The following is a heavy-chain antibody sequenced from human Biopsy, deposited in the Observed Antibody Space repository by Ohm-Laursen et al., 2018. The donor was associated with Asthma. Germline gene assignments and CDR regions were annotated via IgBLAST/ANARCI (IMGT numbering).Heavy chain of an antibody. J-gene: IGHJ5*02. CDR1: PGPINDYY. V-gene: IGHV4-59*01. CDR3: ARATSTWSQSGPHFFDH. D-gene: IGHD6-13*01. Sequence: PPGTLSLTCTVSPGPINDYYWNWIRQFPGKGLEWIGYVHSSGSTRFNPSLKSRVTVSVDTSVDQVSLKLSSVSAADTAIYYCARATSTWSQSGPHFFDHWGPGTLVTVSS. CDR2: VHSSGST.